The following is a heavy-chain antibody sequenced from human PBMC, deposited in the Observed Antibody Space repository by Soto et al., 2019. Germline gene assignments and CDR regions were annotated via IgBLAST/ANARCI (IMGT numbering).Heavy chain of an antibody. J-gene: IGHJ5*02. Sequence: QVQLVQSGAEVKKPGSSVKVSCKASGGTFSSYTISWVRQAPGQGLEWMGRIIPILGIANYAQKFQGRVTITADKSTSTAHMELSSLRSEDTAVYYCARRQQYCHSSFDPWGQGTLVTVSS. V-gene: IGHV1-69*02. D-gene: IGHD4-4*01. CDR1: GGTFSSYT. CDR3: ARRQQYCHSSFDP. CDR2: IIPILGIA.